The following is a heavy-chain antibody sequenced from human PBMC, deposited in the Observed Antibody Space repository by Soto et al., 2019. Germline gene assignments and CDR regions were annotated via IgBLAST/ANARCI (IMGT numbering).Heavy chain of an antibody. CDR1: GFTFTIYG. V-gene: IGHV1-18*01. Sequence: QVHLVQSGAEVKKPGASVKVSCEASGFTFTIYGISWVRQAPGQGLEWMGWFSANNVNTHYAQKFKGRVTMTTDTSQNTAYVELRSLRSDDTAVYYCARRVGVGPVYDAYDFWGQGTMVTVSS. CDR3: ARRVGVGPVYDAYDF. CDR2: FSANNVNT. J-gene: IGHJ3*01. D-gene: IGHD3-10*01.